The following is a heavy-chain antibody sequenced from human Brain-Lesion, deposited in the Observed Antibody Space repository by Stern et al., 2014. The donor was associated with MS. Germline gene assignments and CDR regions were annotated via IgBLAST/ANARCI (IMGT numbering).Heavy chain of an antibody. CDR2: IKEDGNEK. CDR1: GFTFGNYW. V-gene: IGHV3-7*01. D-gene: IGHD3-3*01. CDR3: ARVYNTIYGIVTQRGSGMDV. J-gene: IGHJ6*02. Sequence: EVQLVASGGGLVQPGGSLTISCTAAGFTFGNYWMTWVRQAPGKGLEWVANIKEDGNEKNYVDSVKGRFTIPRDNARNSLYLQMNSLRVEDTALYYCARVYNTIYGIVTQRGSGMDVWGQGTTVIVSS.